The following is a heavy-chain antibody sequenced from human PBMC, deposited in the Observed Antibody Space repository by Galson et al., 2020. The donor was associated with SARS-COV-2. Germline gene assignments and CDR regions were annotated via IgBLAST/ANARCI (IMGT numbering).Heavy chain of an antibody. CDR1: GFTFDDYA. V-gene: IGHV3-43*02. J-gene: IGHJ4*02. CDR2: ISVDGGST. D-gene: IGHD3-3*01. Sequence: TGGSLRLYCAASGFTFDDYAMHWVRQAPGKGLESVSLISVDGGSTYYADSVKGRFTISRDNSKNSLYLQMNSLRTEDIALDYCAKGLFTICGVVPGYWGQGTLVAVSS. CDR3: AKGLFTICGVVPGY.